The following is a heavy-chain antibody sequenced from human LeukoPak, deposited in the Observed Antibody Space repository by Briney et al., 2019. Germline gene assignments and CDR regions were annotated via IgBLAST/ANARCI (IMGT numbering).Heavy chain of an antibody. D-gene: IGHD3-10*01. CDR2: VYYSGST. Sequence: SETLSLTCTVSGGSISSGNYYYSWIRQPPGKGLECIGYVYYSGSTYYNPSLKSRVTISVDTSKNQFSLKLSSVTAADTAVYYCARVMWFGDKNDWFDPWGQGTLVTVSS. J-gene: IGHJ5*02. CDR1: GGSISSGNYY. CDR3: ARVMWFGDKNDWFDP. V-gene: IGHV4-30-4*01.